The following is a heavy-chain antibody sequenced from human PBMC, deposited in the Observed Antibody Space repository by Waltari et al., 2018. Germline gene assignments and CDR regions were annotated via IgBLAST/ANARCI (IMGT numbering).Heavy chain of an antibody. CDR2: IKQDGSEN. CDR3: ARVFVYGANSGKRPMDV. J-gene: IGHJ6*03. CDR1: GFTFGGIW. Sequence: EVQMVESGGGWVQPGGSLSLFCATTGFTFGGIWLTGFRQAPGKGLEWVANIKQDGSENYYVDSVKGRFTISRDDAKNSLYLQMNSLRNEDTAVYFCARVFVYGANSGKRPMDVWGKGTTVTVSS. V-gene: IGHV3-7*01. D-gene: IGHD4-17*01.